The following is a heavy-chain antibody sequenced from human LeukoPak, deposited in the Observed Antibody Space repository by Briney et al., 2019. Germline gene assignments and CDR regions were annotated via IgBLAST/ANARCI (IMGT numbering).Heavy chain of an antibody. D-gene: IGHD3-10*01. J-gene: IGHJ5*02. CDR3: AKGSEGFFPNWFDP. CDR2: ISGSGGST. CDR1: GFTFSNYA. Sequence: GGSLRLSCAASGFTFSNYAMSWVRQAPGKGLEWVSAISGSGGSTYYADSVKGRFTISRDNSKNTLYLQMNSLRADDTAVYFCAKGSEGFFPNWFDPWGQGNLVTVSS. V-gene: IGHV3-23*01.